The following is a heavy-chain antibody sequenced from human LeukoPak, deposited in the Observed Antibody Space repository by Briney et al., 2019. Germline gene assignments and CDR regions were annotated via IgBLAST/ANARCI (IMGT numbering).Heavy chain of an antibody. J-gene: IGHJ3*02. CDR1: GFTFDDYA. CDR2: ISWNSGSI. Sequence: PGGSLRLSCAASGFTFDDYAMHWVRQAPGKGLEWVSGISWNSGSIGYADSVKGRFTISRDNAKNSLYLQMNSLRAEDTALYYCAKTPFQWLPPNHRAFDIWGQGTMVTVSS. CDR3: AKTPFQWLPPNHRAFDI. V-gene: IGHV3-9*01. D-gene: IGHD6-19*01.